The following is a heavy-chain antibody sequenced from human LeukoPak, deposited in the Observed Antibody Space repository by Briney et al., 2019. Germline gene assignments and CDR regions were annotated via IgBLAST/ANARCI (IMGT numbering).Heavy chain of an antibody. V-gene: IGHV1-18*01. CDR1: GGTFSSYA. CDR2: ISAYNGLT. J-gene: IGHJ4*02. D-gene: IGHD2-2*01. Sequence: ASVKVSCKASGGTFSSYAISWVRQAPGQGLEWMGWISAYNGLTNYVQRLQGRVTMTTDTSTNTAYMELRSLRSDDTAVYYCARILVVVPAARGYSFDYWGQGTLVTVSS. CDR3: ARILVVVPAARGYSFDY.